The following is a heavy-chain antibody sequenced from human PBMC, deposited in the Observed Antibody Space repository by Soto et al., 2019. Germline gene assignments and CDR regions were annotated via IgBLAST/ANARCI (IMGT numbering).Heavy chain of an antibody. D-gene: IGHD2-2*01. CDR1: GYSFTDYH. J-gene: IGHJ6*01. Sequence: ASVKVACKASGYSFTDYHIHWVRQAPGQGLEWLGRINPKSGGTSTAQKFQGWVTMTTDTSISTASMELTRLTSDDTAIYYCARGDYPACSKGLCALSHNHDLHVW. CDR3: ARGDYPACSKGLCALSHNHDLHV. CDR2: INPKSGGT. V-gene: IGHV1-2*04.